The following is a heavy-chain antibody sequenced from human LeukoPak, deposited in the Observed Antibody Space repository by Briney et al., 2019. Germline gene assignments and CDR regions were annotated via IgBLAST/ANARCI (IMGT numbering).Heavy chain of an antibody. V-gene: IGHV3-30*04. CDR1: GFTFSSYA. J-gene: IGHJ4*02. CDR2: ISYDGSDK. CDR3: ARGSYSSSWKTFDY. Sequence: PGRSLRLFCAASGFTFSSYAMHWVRQAPGKGLEWVALISYDGSDKYYADSVKGRFTISRDNPKNTLYVQMNSLRAEDTAVYYCARGSYSSSWKTFDYWGQGTLVTVSS. D-gene: IGHD6-13*01.